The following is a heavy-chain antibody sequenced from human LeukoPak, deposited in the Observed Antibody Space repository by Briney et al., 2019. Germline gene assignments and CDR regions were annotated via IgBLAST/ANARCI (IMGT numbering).Heavy chain of an antibody. CDR3: ARGSNITSRPVYFHDY. J-gene: IGHJ4*02. CDR2: IKQRGGET. Sequence: TGGSLRLSCEASGFTFSSYWMSWVRQVPGKGLEWVANIKQRGGETYYADSVKGRFIISRDNAKRSLFIQMNSLTGDDTAVYYCARGSNITSRPVYFHDYWGQGALVTVSS. CDR1: GFTFSSYW. D-gene: IGHD6-6*01. V-gene: IGHV3-7*01.